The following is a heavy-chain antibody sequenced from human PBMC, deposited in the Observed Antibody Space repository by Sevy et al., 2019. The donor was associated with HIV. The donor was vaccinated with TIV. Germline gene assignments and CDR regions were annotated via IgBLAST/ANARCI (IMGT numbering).Heavy chain of an antibody. CDR3: ARDSSGYSYYYYGMDV. V-gene: IGHV3-30-3*01. Sequence: GGSLRLSCAASGFTFSSYAMHWVRQAPGKGLEWVAVISYDGSNKYYADSVKGRFTISRDNSKNTLYLQMNSLRAEDTAVYYYARDSSGYSYYYYGMDVWGQGTTVTVSS. CDR2: ISYDGSNK. CDR1: GFTFSSYA. J-gene: IGHJ6*02. D-gene: IGHD3-22*01.